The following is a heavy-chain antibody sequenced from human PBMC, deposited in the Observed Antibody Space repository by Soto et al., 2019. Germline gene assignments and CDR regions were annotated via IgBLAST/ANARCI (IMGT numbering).Heavy chain of an antibody. V-gene: IGHV3-48*01. CDR3: ARSPFYYDTSDYYGGYFDL. D-gene: IGHD3-22*01. CDR2: ISRSSSAI. CDR1: GFTFSTYS. Sequence: PGGSLRLSCAASGFTFSTYSMNWVRQSPGKGLEWVSYISRSSSAIYYADSVKGRFTISRDNAKNSLYLQMNSLRGEDTAVYFCARSPFYYDTSDYYGGYFDLWGRGTLVTVSS. J-gene: IGHJ2*01.